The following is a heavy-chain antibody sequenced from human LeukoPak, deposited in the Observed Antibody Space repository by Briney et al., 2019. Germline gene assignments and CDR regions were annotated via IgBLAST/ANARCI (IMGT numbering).Heavy chain of an antibody. CDR1: GGSISSGSYY. V-gene: IGHV4-61*02. D-gene: IGHD4-11*01. CDR3: AREKSAGDYSNYDWFDP. J-gene: IGHJ5*02. Sequence: SQTLSLTCTVSGGSISSGSYYWSWIRQPAGKGLEWIGRIYTSGSTNYNPSLKSRVTISVDTSKNQFSLKLSSVTAADTAVYYCAREKSAGDYSNYDWFDPWGQGTLVTVSS. CDR2: IYTSGST.